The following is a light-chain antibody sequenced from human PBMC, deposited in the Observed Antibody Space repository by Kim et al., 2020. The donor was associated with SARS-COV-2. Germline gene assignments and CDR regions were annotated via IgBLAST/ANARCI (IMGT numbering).Light chain of an antibody. J-gene: IGKJ5*01. CDR3: QQYDGYPIT. V-gene: IGKV1-16*01. Sequence: ASVEDRMTVPCRARQGIRMYLAWIQQKPGKAPRALIYDATNLQAGVPSRFSGSGSGTDFTLTISSLQPEDFATYYCQQYDGYPITFGQGTRLEIK. CDR1: QGIRMY. CDR2: DAT.